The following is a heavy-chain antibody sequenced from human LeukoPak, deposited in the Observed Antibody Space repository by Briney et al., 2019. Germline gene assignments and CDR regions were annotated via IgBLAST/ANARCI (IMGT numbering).Heavy chain of an antibody. Sequence: GGTLRLSCAASGFTFSSFGMTWVRQAPGKGLEWVSGISGSGGSTYYADSVKGRFTISRDNSNNTLYLQMNSLRAEDTAVYYCAKGLQWLRLVYFDYWGQGTLVTVSS. J-gene: IGHJ4*02. CDR3: AKGLQWLRLVYFDY. CDR2: ISGSGGST. CDR1: GFTFSSFG. D-gene: IGHD5-12*01. V-gene: IGHV3-23*01.